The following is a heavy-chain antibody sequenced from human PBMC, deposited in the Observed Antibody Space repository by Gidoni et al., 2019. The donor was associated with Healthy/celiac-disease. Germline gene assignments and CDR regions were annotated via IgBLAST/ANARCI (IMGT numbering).Heavy chain of an antibody. Sequence: QVQLQQWGAGLLKPSETLSLTCAVYGGSFSGYYWSWLRQPPGKGLEWIGEINHSGSTNYNPSLKSRVTISVDTSKNQFSLKLSSVTAADTAVYYCARGRGAYYDSSGYYWYFDLWGRGTLVTVSS. CDR3: ARGRGAYYDSSGYYWYFDL. D-gene: IGHD3-22*01. CDR2: INHSGST. V-gene: IGHV4-34*01. CDR1: GGSFSGYY. J-gene: IGHJ2*01.